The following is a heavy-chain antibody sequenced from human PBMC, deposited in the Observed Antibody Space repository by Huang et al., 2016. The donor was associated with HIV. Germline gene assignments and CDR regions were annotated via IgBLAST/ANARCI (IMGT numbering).Heavy chain of an antibody. CDR1: GYTVSELS. Sequence: QVQLVESGAELKKPGASVRVSCKVSGYTVSELSLHWVRQAPEKGLEWMGGVDPEEGETIYAQRLQGRVTMTEDTSTDTAYMELSSLRPEDTAVYYCATATPDVGAGVLRSAFDIWGQGTMVTVSS. CDR3: ATATPDVGAGVLRSAFDI. V-gene: IGHV1-24*01. D-gene: IGHD2-15*01. J-gene: IGHJ3*02. CDR2: VDPEEGET.